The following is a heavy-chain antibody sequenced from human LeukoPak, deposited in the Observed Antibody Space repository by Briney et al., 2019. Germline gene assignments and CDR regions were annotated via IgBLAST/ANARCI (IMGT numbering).Heavy chain of an antibody. Sequence: PSETLSLTCTVSGGSISSSSYYWGWIRQPPGKGLEWIGSIYYSGSTYYNPSLKSRVTISVDTSKNQFSLKLSSVTAADTAVYYCARVEREYCSSTSCSYTYYFDYWGQGTLVTVSS. CDR2: IYYSGST. CDR3: ARVEREYCSSTSCSYTYYFDY. D-gene: IGHD2-2*01. J-gene: IGHJ4*02. V-gene: IGHV4-39*07. CDR1: GGSISSSSYY.